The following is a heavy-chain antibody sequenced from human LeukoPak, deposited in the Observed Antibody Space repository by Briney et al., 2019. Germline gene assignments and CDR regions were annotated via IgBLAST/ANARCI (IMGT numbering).Heavy chain of an antibody. J-gene: IGHJ3*02. Sequence: PGESLKISCKGSGYSFTSYWIGWVRQMPGKGLEWMGIIYPGDSDTRYSPSFQGQVTISADKSISTACLQWSSLKASDTAMYYCARQAAYYYDSSGYYYGGRAFDIWGQGTMVTVSS. CDR3: ARQAAYYYDSSGYYYGGRAFDI. V-gene: IGHV5-51*01. D-gene: IGHD3-22*01. CDR2: IYPGDSDT. CDR1: GYSFTSYW.